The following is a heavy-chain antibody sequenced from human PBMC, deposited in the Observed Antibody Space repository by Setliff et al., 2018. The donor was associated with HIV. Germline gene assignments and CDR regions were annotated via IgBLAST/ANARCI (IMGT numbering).Heavy chain of an antibody. CDR1: GGSISSYY. Sequence: SETLSLTCIVSGGSISSYYWSWIRQPPGKELEWIGDIYTNGSTDYNPSLKSRVTISVDTSKKRFSLRLSSVTAADTAVYYCARHSGYYYDSSGYYPFDVWGQGTMVTVSS. J-gene: IGHJ3*01. V-gene: IGHV4-4*09. CDR3: ARHSGYYYDSSGYYPFDV. CDR2: IYTNGST. D-gene: IGHD3-22*01.